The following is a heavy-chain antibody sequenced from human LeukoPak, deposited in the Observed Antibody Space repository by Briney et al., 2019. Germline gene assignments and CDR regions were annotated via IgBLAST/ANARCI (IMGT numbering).Heavy chain of an antibody. CDR1: GGSFSGYY. Sequence: SETLSLTCAVYGGSFSGYYWSWIRQPPGKGLEWIGEINHSGSTNYNPSLKSRVTISVDTSKNQFSLKLSSVTAADTAVYYCARALLRYFDWLLFPTAFDPWGQGTLVTVSS. CDR3: ARALLRYFDWLLFPTAFDP. J-gene: IGHJ5*02. V-gene: IGHV4-34*01. CDR2: INHSGST. D-gene: IGHD3-9*01.